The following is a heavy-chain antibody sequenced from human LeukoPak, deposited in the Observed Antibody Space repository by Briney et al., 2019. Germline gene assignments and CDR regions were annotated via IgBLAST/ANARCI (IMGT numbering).Heavy chain of an antibody. CDR2: IIPIFGTA. V-gene: IGHV1-69*13. D-gene: IGHD3-3*01. Sequence: ASVKVSCKASGGTFSSYAISWVRQAPGQGLEWMGGIIPIFGTANYAQKFQGRVTITADESTSTAYMELSSLRSEDTAVYYCARGSDEYYDFWSGYLPSPPRDYGMDVWGQRTTVTVSS. CDR3: ARGSDEYYDFWSGYLPSPPRDYGMDV. CDR1: GGTFSSYA. J-gene: IGHJ6*02.